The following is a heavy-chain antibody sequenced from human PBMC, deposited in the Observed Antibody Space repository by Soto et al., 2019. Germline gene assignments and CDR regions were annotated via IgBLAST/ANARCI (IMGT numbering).Heavy chain of an antibody. J-gene: IGHJ4*02. CDR2: INPNTGVT. V-gene: IGHV1-2*02. CDR3: ATLGYCSTTSCHT. D-gene: IGHD2-2*02. CDR1: GYTFTGYY. Sequence: ASVNVSCKTSGYTFTGYYIHWVRQAPGQGLEWMGWINPNTGVTNYAQKFQGRVTMTRDTSISTAYMELSSLRSDDTAVFYCATLGYCSTTSCHTWGQGALVTVSS.